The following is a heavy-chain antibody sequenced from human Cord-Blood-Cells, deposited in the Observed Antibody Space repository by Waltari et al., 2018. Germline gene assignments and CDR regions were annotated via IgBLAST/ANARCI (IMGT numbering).Heavy chain of an antibody. J-gene: IGHJ4*02. V-gene: IGHV1-2*02. D-gene: IGHD6-6*01. CDR2: SNPNSGGT. CDR3: ARDHGGLAARPDDY. Sequence: QVQLVQSGAEVKKPGASVKVSCKASGYTFTGYYMHWVRQAPGQGLEWMGLSNPNSGGTNYAQKFQGRVTMTRDTSISTAYMELSRLRSDDTAVYYCARDHGGLAARPDDYWGQGTLVTVSS. CDR1: GYTFTGYY.